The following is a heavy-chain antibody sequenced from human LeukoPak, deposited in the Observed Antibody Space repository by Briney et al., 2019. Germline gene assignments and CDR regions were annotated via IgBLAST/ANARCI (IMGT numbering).Heavy chain of an antibody. CDR3: GRSVRGAMSGYYYYLDV. Sequence: SETLSLTCTVAGGSISSGSYYWSWIRQPAGKGLEWIGRIYTSGSTNYNPSLKIPLTISVDTSKNQFSLKLSCVTAAYTAVYYCGRSVRGAMSGYYYYLDVWGKGTTVTISS. J-gene: IGHJ6*03. D-gene: IGHD3-10*01. CDR1: GGSISSGSYY. V-gene: IGHV4-61*02. CDR2: IYTSGST.